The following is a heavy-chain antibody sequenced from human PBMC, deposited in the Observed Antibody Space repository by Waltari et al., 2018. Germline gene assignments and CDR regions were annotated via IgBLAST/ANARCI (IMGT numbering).Heavy chain of an antibody. D-gene: IGHD3-10*01. CDR1: GFPFSSYW. V-gene: IGHV3-7*01. Sequence: EVQLVESGGGLVQPGGSLRLSCAAPGFPFSSYWMSWVRQAPGKGLEWVANIKQDGSEKYYVDSVKGRFTISRDNAQNSLYLQMNSLRAEDTAVYYCARYFGSGSYYPYWGQGTLVTVSS. J-gene: IGHJ4*02. CDR3: ARYFGSGSYYPY. CDR2: IKQDGSEK.